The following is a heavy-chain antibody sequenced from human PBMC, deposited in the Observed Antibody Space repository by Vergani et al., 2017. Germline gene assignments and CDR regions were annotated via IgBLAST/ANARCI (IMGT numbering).Heavy chain of an antibody. V-gene: IGHV3-9*01. Sequence: EVQLVESGGGLVQPGRSLRLSCAASGFTFDDYAMHWVRQAPGKGLEWVSGISWNSGSIGYADSVKGRFTISRDNAKNSLYLQMNSLRAEDTALYYCAKDMRSRNYWDLDLWGRGTLVTVSS. D-gene: IGHD1-26*01. CDR3: AKDMRSRNYWDLDL. J-gene: IGHJ2*01. CDR2: ISWNSGSI. CDR1: GFTFDDYA.